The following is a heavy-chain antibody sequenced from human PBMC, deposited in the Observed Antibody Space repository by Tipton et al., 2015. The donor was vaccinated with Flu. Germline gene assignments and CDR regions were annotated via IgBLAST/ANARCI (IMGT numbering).Heavy chain of an antibody. D-gene: IGHD5-18*01. J-gene: IGHJ6*02. CDR1: GFTFSDYY. CDR3: ARDHAPRYSYGYYYYGMDV. Sequence: SLRLSCAASGFTFSDYYMSWIRQAPGKGLEWVSHISSSGSTIYYADSVKGRFTISRDNAKNSLYLQMNSLRAEDTAVYYCARDHAPRYSYGYYYYGMDVWGQGTTVTVSS. CDR2: ISSSGSTI. V-gene: IGHV3-11*01.